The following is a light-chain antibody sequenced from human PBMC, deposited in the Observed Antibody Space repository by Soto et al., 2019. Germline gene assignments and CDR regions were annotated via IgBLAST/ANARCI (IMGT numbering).Light chain of an antibody. Sequence: EIGLTQSPGTLYLSPGERATLSCRASQRVNNNYVAWYQQKAGQAPSLLIYGASSRATGIPDRFSGSGSGTDFTLTISRLEPEDSAVYYCQQYGILPGFTFGPGTKVDIK. CDR2: GAS. CDR3: QQYGILPGFT. V-gene: IGKV3-20*01. CDR1: QRVNNNY. J-gene: IGKJ3*01.